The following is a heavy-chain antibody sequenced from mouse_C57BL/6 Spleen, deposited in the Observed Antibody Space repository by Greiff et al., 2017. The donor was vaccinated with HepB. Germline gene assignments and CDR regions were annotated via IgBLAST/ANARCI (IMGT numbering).Heavy chain of an antibody. V-gene: IGHV2-2*01. CDR2: IWSGGST. Sequence: QVQLKESGPGLVQPSQSLSITCTVSGFSLTSYGVHWVRQSPGKGLEWLGVIWSGGSTDYNAAFISRLSISKDNSKSQVFFKMNSLQADDTAIYYCARGDYYGSRWYFDVWGTGTTVTVSS. CDR3: ARGDYYGSRWYFDV. CDR1: GFSLTSYG. D-gene: IGHD1-1*01. J-gene: IGHJ1*03.